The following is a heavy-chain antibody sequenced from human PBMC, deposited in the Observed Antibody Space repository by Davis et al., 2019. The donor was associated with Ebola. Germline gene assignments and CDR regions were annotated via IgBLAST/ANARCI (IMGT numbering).Heavy chain of an antibody. V-gene: IGHV4-34*01. D-gene: IGHD4-11*01. J-gene: IGHJ5*02. CDR1: GGSISSYY. CDR3: ASFMTTVTTGWFDP. CDR2: INHSGST. Sequence: SETLSLTCTVFGGSISSYYWSWIRQPPGKGLEWIGEINHSGSTNYNPSLKSRVTISVDRSKNQFSLKLSSVTAADTAVYYCASFMTTVTTGWFDPWGQGTLVTVSS.